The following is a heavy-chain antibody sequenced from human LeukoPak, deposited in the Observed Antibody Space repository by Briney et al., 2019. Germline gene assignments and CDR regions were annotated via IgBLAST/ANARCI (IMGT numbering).Heavy chain of an antibody. J-gene: IGHJ4*02. CDR1: GGSISSGGYY. V-gene: IGHV4-31*03. CDR3: ARVPSVTYYYDS. CDR2: IYYSGST. D-gene: IGHD3-22*01. Sequence: TLSLTRTVSGGSISSGGYYWSWIRQHPGKGLEWIGYIYYSGSTYYNPSLKSRVTISVDTSKNQFSLKLSSVTAADTAVYYCARVPSVTYYYDSWGQGTLVTVSS.